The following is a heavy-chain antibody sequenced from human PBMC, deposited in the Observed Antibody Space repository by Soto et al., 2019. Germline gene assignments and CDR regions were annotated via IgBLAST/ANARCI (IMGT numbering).Heavy chain of an antibody. CDR3: ARGGHVDY. CDR2: INEEGSEK. V-gene: IGHV3-7*04. J-gene: IGHJ4*02. Sequence: VQLVDSGGGLVQAGGSLRISCAASGFSFSGYWMTWVRQAPGKGLEWVANINEEGSEKYYVDSVKGRFTISRDNARNSVYLQMNSVRGEDTAMYYCARGGHVDYCGQGTLVTVSS. CDR1: GFSFSGYW.